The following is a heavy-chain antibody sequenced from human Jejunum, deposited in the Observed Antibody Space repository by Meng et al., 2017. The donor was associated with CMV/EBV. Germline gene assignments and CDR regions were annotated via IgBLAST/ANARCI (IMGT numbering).Heavy chain of an antibody. D-gene: IGHD3-10*01. CDR1: GFSLTSSGVA. CDR3: ARGYGASWFDN. J-gene: IGHJ4*02. Sequence: QITLKESGPTLVTPTQTLTLTCTFSGFSLTSSGVAVGWIRQPPGKALEWLALIYWDGDERYRPSLKTRLAITKDTSKNQVVLTMTNVDPVDTATYFCARGYGASWFDNWGQGTLVTVSS. CDR2: IYWDGDE. V-gene: IGHV2-5*02.